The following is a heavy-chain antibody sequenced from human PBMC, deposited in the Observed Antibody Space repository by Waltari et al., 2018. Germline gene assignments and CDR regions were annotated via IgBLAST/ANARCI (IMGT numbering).Heavy chain of an antibody. V-gene: IGHV4-31*03. CDR1: GASLTTGGFY. CDR2: VYYDGES. Sequence: QVHLQESAPGLVKPSETLSLTCTVAGASLTTGGFYWGWVRQRPGKGLEWIGYVYYDGESFYSPSLTSRIVISLDKTKNQFSLNLGSVTAADTATYFCVRATAGVASPFDYWGKGTLVTVSS. D-gene: IGHD6-19*01. CDR3: VRATAGVASPFDY. J-gene: IGHJ4*02.